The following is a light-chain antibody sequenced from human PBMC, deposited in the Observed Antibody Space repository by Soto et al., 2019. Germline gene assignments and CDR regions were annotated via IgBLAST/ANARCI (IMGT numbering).Light chain of an antibody. J-gene: IGKJ1*01. CDR2: GAS. V-gene: IGKV3D-15*01. Sequence: EIVMTQSPATLSVSPGERATLSCRASLSVSSNLAWYQQKPGQAPRLLIYGASTRATGIQARFSGSGSGTEFTLTISRLQSEDFAVYYCQQYNNWPRTFGQGTKVEIK. CDR3: QQYNNWPRT. CDR1: LSVSSN.